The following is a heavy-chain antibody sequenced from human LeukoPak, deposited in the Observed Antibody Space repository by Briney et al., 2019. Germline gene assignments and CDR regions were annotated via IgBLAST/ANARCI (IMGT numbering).Heavy chain of an antibody. CDR1: GFTVSSNY. CDR2: IYSGGST. Sequence: PGGFLRLSCAASGFTVSSNYMSWVRQAPGKGLEWVSVIYSGGSTYYADSVKGRFTISRDNSKNTLYLQMNSLRAEDTAVYYCAREPLGDAVAGYWGQGTLVTVSS. V-gene: IGHV3-66*01. D-gene: IGHD6-19*01. CDR3: AREPLGDAVAGY. J-gene: IGHJ4*02.